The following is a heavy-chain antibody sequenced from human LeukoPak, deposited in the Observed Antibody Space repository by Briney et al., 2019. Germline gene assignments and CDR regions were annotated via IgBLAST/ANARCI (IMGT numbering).Heavy chain of an antibody. J-gene: IGHJ5*02. D-gene: IGHD3-22*01. CDR2: IYYSGIT. V-gene: IGHV4-39*01. CDR1: GRSISSSSYY. CDR3: ARQRGYHYDSTTNRFSDL. Sequence: PSETLSLTCTVSGRSISSSSYYCGWIRQPPGKGLEWIGSIYYSGITYYNPSLKSRVTISVDTSKNQFSLKLNSVTAADTAVYYCARQRGYHYDSTTNRFSDLWGPGTRVTVSS.